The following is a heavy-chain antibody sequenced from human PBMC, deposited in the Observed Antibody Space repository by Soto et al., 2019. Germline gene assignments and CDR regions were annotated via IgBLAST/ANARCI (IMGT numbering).Heavy chain of an antibody. J-gene: IGHJ6*03. V-gene: IGHV3-33*01. CDR1: GFTFNSYC. D-gene: IGHD3-16*01. CDR3: ARDGLGAYYYYMDV. Sequence: GGSPRPSWATSGFTFNSYCMHWVRQAPGKGLEWVAVIWYDGSNKYYADSVKGRFTISRDNSKNTLYLQMNSLRAEDTAVYYCARDGLGAYYYYMDVWGKGTTVTVSS. CDR2: IWYDGSNK.